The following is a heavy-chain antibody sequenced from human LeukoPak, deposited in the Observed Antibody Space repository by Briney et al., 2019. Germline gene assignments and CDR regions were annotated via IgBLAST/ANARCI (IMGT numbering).Heavy chain of an antibody. CDR3: AKFPSYDSSGHDGFDI. V-gene: IGHV3-23*01. CDR1: GFTFKSHA. J-gene: IGHJ3*02. CDR2: TSGSGGSR. Sequence: GGSLRLSCAASGFTFKSHAMSWVRQAPGKGLEWVPATSGSGGSRFYADSVKGRFTISRDNSKNTLYLQMNSLRAEDTAVYYCAKFPSYDSSGHDGFDIWGQGTRVTVS. D-gene: IGHD3-22*01.